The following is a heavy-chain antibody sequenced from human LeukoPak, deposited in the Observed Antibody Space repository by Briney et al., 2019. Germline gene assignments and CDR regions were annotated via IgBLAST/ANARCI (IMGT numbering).Heavy chain of an antibody. Sequence: PGGSLRLSCAVSGFTFSSYVMSWVRQAPGKGLEWVSGISCSGGTTYYADSVKGRFTISRDNSKNTLYLQMNSLRAEDTALYYCAKNAATVTKGYYYYYMDVWGKGTTVTVSS. CDR2: ISCSGGTT. J-gene: IGHJ6*03. CDR3: AKNAATVTKGYYYYYMDV. V-gene: IGHV3-23*01. D-gene: IGHD4-11*01. CDR1: GFTFSSYV.